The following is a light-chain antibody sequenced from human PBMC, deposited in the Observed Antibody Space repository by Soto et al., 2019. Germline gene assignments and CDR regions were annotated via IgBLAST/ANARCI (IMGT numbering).Light chain of an antibody. J-gene: IGKJ1*01. Sequence: DNQMTQSPSPLSASVGDRVTITFRASQTISSWLAWYQQKPGKAPKLLIYKASSLESGVPSRFSGSGSGTEFTLTISSLQPDDFATYYCQQYNSYSPWTFGQGTKV. V-gene: IGKV1-5*03. CDR1: QTISSW. CDR3: QQYNSYSPWT. CDR2: KAS.